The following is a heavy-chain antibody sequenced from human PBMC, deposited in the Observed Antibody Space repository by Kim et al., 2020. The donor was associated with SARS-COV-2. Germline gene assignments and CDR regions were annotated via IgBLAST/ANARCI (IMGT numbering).Heavy chain of an antibody. CDR2: INTNNGNP. J-gene: IGHJ2*01. Sequence: ASVKVSCKTSGYTFINYAMNWVRQAPGQGPEWMGRINTNNGNPKYSQNFQGRVVFSCDTSASTAYMELNNLKPDDTAVYFCARDRSAVCSGLLFWG. CDR1: GYTFINYA. D-gene: IGHD6-25*01. CDR3: ARDRSAVCSGLLF. V-gene: IGHV7-4-1*02.